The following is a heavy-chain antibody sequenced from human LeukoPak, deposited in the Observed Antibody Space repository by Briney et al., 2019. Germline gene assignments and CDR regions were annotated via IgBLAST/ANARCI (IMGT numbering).Heavy chain of an antibody. J-gene: IGHJ5*02. D-gene: IGHD5-24*01. Sequence: GGSLRLSCAASGFTFSSYWMSWVRLAPGKGVEWVADIKGDGSETWYADSVKGRFTISRDNAQNSVHLQMNSLRAEDTAVYHCARDEYRSRWLHPWGQGTLVTVTS. V-gene: IGHV3-7*01. CDR2: IKGDGSET. CDR1: GFTFSSYW. CDR3: ARDEYRSRWLHP.